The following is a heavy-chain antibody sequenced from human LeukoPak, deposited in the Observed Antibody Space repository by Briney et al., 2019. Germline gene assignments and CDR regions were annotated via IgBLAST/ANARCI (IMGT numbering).Heavy chain of an antibody. CDR3: ARDDYGGTDAFDI. D-gene: IGHD4-23*01. J-gene: IGHJ3*02. CDR2: IIPIFGTA. Sequence: SVKVSCKASGYTFTSYAISWVRQAPGQGLESMGRIIPIFGTANYAQKFQGRVTITTDESTSTAYMELSSLRSEDTAVYYCARDDYGGTDAFDIWGQGTMVTVSS. V-gene: IGHV1-69*05. CDR1: GYTFTSYA.